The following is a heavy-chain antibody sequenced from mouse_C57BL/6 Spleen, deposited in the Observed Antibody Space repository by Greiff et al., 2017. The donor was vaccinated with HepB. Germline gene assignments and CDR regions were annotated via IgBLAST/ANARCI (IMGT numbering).Heavy chain of an antibody. CDR3: ARRGIYAGAMDY. CDR1: EYEFPSHD. D-gene: IGHD1-1*01. Sequence: EVMLVESGGGLVQPGESLKLSCESNEYEFPSHDMSWVRKTPEKRLELVAAINSDGGSTYYPDTMERRFIISRDNTKKTLYLQMSSLRSEDTALYDCARRGIYAGAMDYWGQGTSVTVSS. CDR2: INSDGGST. V-gene: IGHV5-2*01. J-gene: IGHJ4*01.